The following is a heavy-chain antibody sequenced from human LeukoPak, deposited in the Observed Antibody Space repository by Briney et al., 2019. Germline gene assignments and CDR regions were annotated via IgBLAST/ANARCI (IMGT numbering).Heavy chain of an antibody. D-gene: IGHD2-2*01. CDR3: ARVRYCSSTSCYLYDYYYYMDV. CDR1: GGSFSGYY. CDR2: FNHSGST. V-gene: IGHV4-34*01. J-gene: IGHJ6*03. Sequence: SETLYLTCAVYGGSFSGYYWSWIRQPPGQGLEWIGEFNHSGSTNDNPSLKSRVIISVDSSKNQFSLKLSSVTAADTAVYYCARVRYCSSTSCYLYDYYYYMDVWGKGTTVTVSS.